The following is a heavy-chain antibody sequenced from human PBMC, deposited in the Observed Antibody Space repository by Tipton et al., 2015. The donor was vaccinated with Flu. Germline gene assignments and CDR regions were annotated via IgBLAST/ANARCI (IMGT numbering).Heavy chain of an antibody. CDR1: SGSVGRSSNH. V-gene: IGHV4-39*01. J-gene: IGHJ4*02. CDR3: ARLSYYDVDLKNFYFED. CDR2: IYYSGST. D-gene: IGHD3-10*02. Sequence: TLSLTCTVSSGSVGRSSNHWGWIRQPPGKGLEWIGSIYYSGSTYYNPSLKSRVTISVDTSKSQFSLMLRSVTAADTAVYYCARLSYYDVDLKNFYFEDWGQGTLVTVSS.